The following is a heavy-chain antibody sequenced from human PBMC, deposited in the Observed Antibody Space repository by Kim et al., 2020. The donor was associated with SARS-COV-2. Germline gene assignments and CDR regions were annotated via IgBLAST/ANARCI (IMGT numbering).Heavy chain of an antibody. CDR3: VKDQSSSTWSACDP. V-gene: IGHV3-23*01. CDR1: GFTFSSFA. D-gene: IGHD6-13*01. CDR2: ISGSAGKT. Sequence: GGSLRLSCAASGFTFSSFAMSWVHQNPGKGLEWVSSISGSAGKTYYADSVKGRFTVSRDNSKDTLYLQMDILRAEDTAVYYCVKDQSSSTWSACDPWGQGTLVTVSS. J-gene: IGHJ5*02.